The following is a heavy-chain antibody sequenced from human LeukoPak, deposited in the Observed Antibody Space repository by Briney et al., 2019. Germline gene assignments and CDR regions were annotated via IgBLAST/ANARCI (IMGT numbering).Heavy chain of an antibody. V-gene: IGHV3-48*04. CDR3: ATFRDLS. CDR2: INNSSSTI. Sequence: QPGGSLRLSCAASGFTFSSYSMNWVRQAPGKGLEWISYINNSSSTIYYANSVKGRFTISRDNAKNSLYLQMNSLRAEDTAVYYCATFRDLSWGQGTLVTVSS. J-gene: IGHJ5*02. CDR1: GFTFSSYS.